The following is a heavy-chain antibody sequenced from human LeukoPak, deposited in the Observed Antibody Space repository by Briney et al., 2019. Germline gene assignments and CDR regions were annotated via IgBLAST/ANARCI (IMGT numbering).Heavy chain of an antibody. CDR1: GFTLSSYG. CDR2: IRYDGSNK. V-gene: IGHV3-30*02. Sequence: GGSLRLSCAASGFTLSSYGMHWVRQAPGKGLEWVAFIRYDGSNKYYADSVKGRFTISRDNSKNTLYLQMNSLRAEDTAVYYCAKGYGGNKGLFDYWGQGTLVTVPS. CDR3: AKGYGGNKGLFDY. J-gene: IGHJ4*02. D-gene: IGHD4-23*01.